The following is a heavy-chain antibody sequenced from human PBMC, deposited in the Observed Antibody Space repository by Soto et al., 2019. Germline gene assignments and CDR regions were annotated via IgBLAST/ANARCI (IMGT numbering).Heavy chain of an antibody. CDR3: ARQSGFNNCISTSCYRVYYYYYGMDV. J-gene: IGHJ6*02. Sequence: ASETLSLTCPVSGDSITSNSYFCAWIRQPPGKGLEWIGSIYYSGSTYYNPSLKSRVTISVDTSKNQFSLKLSSVTAADTAVYYCARQSGFNNCISTSCYRVYYYYYGMDVWGQGTTVTVSS. CDR2: IYYSGST. CDR1: GDSITSNSYF. D-gene: IGHD2-2*01. V-gene: IGHV4-39*01.